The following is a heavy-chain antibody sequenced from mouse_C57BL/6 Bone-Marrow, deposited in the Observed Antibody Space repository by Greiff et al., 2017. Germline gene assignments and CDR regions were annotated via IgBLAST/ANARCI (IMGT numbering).Heavy chain of an antibody. CDR2: IDPANGNT. CDR3: ARLIYGYDKGDY. CDR1: GFNIKNTY. V-gene: IGHV14-3*01. D-gene: IGHD2-2*01. Sequence: EVQGVESVAELVRPGASVKLSCTASGFNIKNTYMHWVKQRPEQGLEWIGRIDPANGNTKYAPKFQGKATLTADTSSNTAYLQLSSLTSEDTAIXYCARLIYGYDKGDYWGQGTTLTVSS. J-gene: IGHJ2*01.